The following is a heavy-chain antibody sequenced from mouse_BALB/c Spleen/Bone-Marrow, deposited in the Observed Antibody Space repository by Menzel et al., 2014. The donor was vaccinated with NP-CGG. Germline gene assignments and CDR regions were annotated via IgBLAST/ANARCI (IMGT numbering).Heavy chain of an antibody. V-gene: IGHV1-7*01. Sequence: QVQLQQSGAELAKPGASVKMSCKASGYTFTSYWMHWVKQRPGQGLEWIGYINPSTGYTEYNQKFKDKATLTADKSSSTAYIQLSSLTSEVSAVYYCARSRTGTYFDYWGQGTTLTVSS. CDR3: ARSRTGTYFDY. CDR1: GYTFTSYW. CDR2: INPSTGYT. D-gene: IGHD4-1*01. J-gene: IGHJ2*01.